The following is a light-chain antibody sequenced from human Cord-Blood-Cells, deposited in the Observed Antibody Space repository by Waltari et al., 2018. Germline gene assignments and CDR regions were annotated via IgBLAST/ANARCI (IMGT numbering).Light chain of an antibody. V-gene: IGLV2-14*01. CDR1: SRDAGGYKY. CDR2: DVS. CDR3: SSYTSSSTYV. Sequence: QSALTQPASVSGSPGQSITISCPGTSRDAGGYKYVSWYQQHPGKAPKLMIYDVSKRPSGVSNRFSGSKSGNTASLTISGLQAEDEADYYCSSYTSSSTYVFGTGTKVTVL. J-gene: IGLJ1*01.